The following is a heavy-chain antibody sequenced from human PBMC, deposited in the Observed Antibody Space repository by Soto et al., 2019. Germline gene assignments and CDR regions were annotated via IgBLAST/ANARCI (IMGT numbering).Heavy chain of an antibody. Sequence: GGSLRLSCAASGFTFTSYAMHWVRQAPGKGLEWVAVISYDGSNKYYADSVKGRFTISRDNSKNTLYLQMNSLRAEDTAVYYCASGLKQLGYCYSGMDGSGQGTTVTVSS. J-gene: IGHJ6*02. CDR2: ISYDGSNK. CDR3: ASGLKQLGYCYSGMDG. D-gene: IGHD6-13*01. V-gene: IGHV3-30-3*01. CDR1: GFTFTSYA.